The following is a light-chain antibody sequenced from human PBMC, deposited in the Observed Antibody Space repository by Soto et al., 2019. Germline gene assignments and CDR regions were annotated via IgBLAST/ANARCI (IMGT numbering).Light chain of an antibody. V-gene: IGKV1-9*01. Sequence: IHLTQSPSSLSASVGDRVTITCRASQGISSYLAWYQQKPGRAPKLLISGASTLQSGVPSRFSGSGSDTDFTLTISSLQPEDFATYFCQQFSTFPRTVGPGTKVDIK. J-gene: IGKJ3*01. CDR1: QGISSY. CDR3: QQFSTFPRT. CDR2: GAS.